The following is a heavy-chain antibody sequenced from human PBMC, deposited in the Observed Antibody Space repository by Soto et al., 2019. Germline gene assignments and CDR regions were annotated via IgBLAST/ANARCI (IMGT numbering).Heavy chain of an antibody. CDR2: IIPIFGTA. J-gene: IGHJ1*01. CDR3: ASGVGATTPEYFQH. Sequence: QVQLVQSGAEVKKPGSSVKVSCKASGGTFSSYAISWVRQAPGQGLEWMGGIIPIFGTANYAQKFQGRVTINADEPTSTAYMELSSLRSEDTAVYYCASGVGATTPEYFQHWGQGTLVTVSS. CDR1: GGTFSSYA. D-gene: IGHD1-26*01. V-gene: IGHV1-69*12.